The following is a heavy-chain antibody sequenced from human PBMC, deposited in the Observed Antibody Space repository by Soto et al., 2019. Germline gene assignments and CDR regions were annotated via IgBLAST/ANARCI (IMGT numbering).Heavy chain of an antibody. CDR3: AHNCGVECPSVFCY. CDR1: GFTFRNHP. D-gene: IGHD2-21*01. V-gene: IGHV3-23*01. J-gene: IGHJ4*02. CDR2: ISGGGGSS. Sequence: EVQLLESGGGLVQPGGSLRLSCAASGFTFRNHPMSWVRQAQGKGLEWVSGISGGGGSSYYADSVKGRFTISRDNSKNTLYLTMNSLRAEDTAVYYWAHNCGVECPSVFCYWGQGTLVIVSS.